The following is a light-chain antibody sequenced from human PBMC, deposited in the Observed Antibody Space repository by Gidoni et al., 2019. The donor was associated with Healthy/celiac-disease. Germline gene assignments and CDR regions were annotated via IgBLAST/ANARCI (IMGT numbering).Light chain of an antibody. Sequence: ESVLTQSPATLSLSPGERATLSCRASQSVSSYLAWYQQKPGQAPRLLIYDASNRATGIPARFSGSGSGTDFTLTLSSLEPEDFAFYYCQQRSNWPPGVTFGGGTKVEIK. J-gene: IGKJ4*01. CDR2: DAS. CDR3: QQRSNWPPGVT. V-gene: IGKV3-11*01. CDR1: QSVSSY.